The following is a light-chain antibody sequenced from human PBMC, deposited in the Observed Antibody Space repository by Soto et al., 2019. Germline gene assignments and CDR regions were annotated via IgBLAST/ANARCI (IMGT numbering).Light chain of an antibody. Sequence: QSVLTQPRSVSGSPGQSITISCTGTTSDVGGYNFVSWYQQHPGKAPKLMIYDVTKRPSGVPDRFSGSKSGNTASLTISGLQAEDEADYLCCSFAGSVDVFGPGTKLTVL. CDR1: TSDVGGYNF. V-gene: IGLV2-11*01. CDR2: DVT. CDR3: CSFAGSVDV. J-gene: IGLJ1*01.